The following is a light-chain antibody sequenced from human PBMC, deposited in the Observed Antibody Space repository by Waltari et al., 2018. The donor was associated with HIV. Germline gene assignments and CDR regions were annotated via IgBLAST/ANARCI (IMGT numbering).Light chain of an antibody. V-gene: IGKV3-11*01. CDR1: QSVSNY. CDR3: QQRSNWPPGWT. Sequence: EIVLTQSPATLSLSPGERATLSCRASQSVSNYLAWYHQKPGQAPRLLIYDASNRATGIPAKFSGSGSGTDFTLTISSLEPEDFAVYYCQQRSNWPPGWTFGQGTKVEIK. J-gene: IGKJ1*01. CDR2: DAS.